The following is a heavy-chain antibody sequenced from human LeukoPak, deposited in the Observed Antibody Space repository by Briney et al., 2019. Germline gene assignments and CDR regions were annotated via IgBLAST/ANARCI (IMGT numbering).Heavy chain of an antibody. V-gene: IGHV1-2*06. CDR1: GYTFTGYY. CDR3: ARGENWNYYDY. Sequence: ASVKVSCKASGYTFTGYYMHWVRQAPGQGLEWMGRINPNSGCTNYAQKFQGRVTMTRDTSISTAYMELSRLRSDDTAVYYCARGENWNYYDYWGQGTLVTVSS. CDR2: INPNSGCT. J-gene: IGHJ4*02. D-gene: IGHD1-1*01.